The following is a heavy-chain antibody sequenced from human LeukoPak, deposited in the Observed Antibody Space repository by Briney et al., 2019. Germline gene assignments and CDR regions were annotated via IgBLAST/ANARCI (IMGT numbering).Heavy chain of an antibody. V-gene: IGHV6-1*01. J-gene: IGHJ4*02. Sequence: SQTRSLTCAISGDSVSSNSAAWNWIRQSPSRGLEWLGRTYYRSKWYNDYAVSVKSRITINPDTSKNQFSLQLNSVTPEDTAVYYCARSLDSSSWYVGYFDYWGQGTLVTVSS. CDR1: GDSVSSNSAA. CDR2: TYYRSKWYN. D-gene: IGHD6-13*01. CDR3: ARSLDSSSWYVGYFDY.